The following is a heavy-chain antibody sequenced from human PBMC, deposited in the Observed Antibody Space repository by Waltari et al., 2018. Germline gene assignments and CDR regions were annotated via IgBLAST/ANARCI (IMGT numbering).Heavy chain of an antibody. CDR1: GFTFRNYW. V-gene: IGHV3-7*04. D-gene: IGHD6-19*01. CDR2: IKQDGSQT. J-gene: IGHJ4*02. CDR3: ARDRGWNTLDY. Sequence: EVQLVESGGGLVQPGGSLRLSCAASGFTFRNYWIAWVRQAPGRGLEWLANIKQDGSQTYYVDSVKGRFTISRDNAMNSLYLQMDSLRDEDTALYYCARDRGWNTLDYWGQGTLVTVSS.